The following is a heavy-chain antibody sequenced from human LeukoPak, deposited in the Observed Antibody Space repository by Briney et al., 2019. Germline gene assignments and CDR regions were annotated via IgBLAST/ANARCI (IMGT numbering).Heavy chain of an antibody. J-gene: IGHJ4*02. D-gene: IGHD5-18*01. Sequence: GASVKVSCKASGYTFTSYGISWLRQAPGQGLEWMGWISAYNGNTNYAQKLQGRVTMTTDTSTSTAYMELRSLRSDDTAVYYCASTSYGLPQDYWGQGTLVTVSS. CDR2: ISAYNGNT. CDR3: ASTSYGLPQDY. CDR1: GYTFTSYG. V-gene: IGHV1-18*01.